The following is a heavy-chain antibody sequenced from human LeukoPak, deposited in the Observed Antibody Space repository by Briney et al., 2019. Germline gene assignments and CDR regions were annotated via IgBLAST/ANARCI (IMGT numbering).Heavy chain of an antibody. V-gene: IGHV3-23*01. J-gene: IGHJ5*02. Sequence: GGSLRLSCAASGFTFSSYAMSWVRQAPGKGLEWVSAISGSGGSTYYADSVKGRFTISRDNSKNTLYLQMNSLRTEETAVYYRAKGPAMVRGTFDPWGQGTLVTVSS. D-gene: IGHD3-10*01. CDR2: ISGSGGST. CDR3: AKGPAMVRGTFDP. CDR1: GFTFSSYA.